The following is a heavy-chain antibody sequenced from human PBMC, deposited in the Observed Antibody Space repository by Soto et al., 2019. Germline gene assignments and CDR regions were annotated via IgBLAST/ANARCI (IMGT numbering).Heavy chain of an antibody. V-gene: IGHV3-53*02. CDR3: ASTRGSSYDY. CDR2: IYNGGGT. Sequence: EVQLVETGGGLIQPGGSLRLSCAASGFTVSGNYMSWVRQAPGKGLEWVSAIYNGGGTYYADSVKGRFTISRDNSKNTLYLQMTSLRAEDTAVYYCASTRGSSYDYWGQGTLVTVSS. J-gene: IGHJ4*02. D-gene: IGHD6-6*01. CDR1: GFTVSGNY.